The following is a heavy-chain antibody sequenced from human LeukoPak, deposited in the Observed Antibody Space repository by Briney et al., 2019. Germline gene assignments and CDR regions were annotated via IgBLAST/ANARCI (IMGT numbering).Heavy chain of an antibody. CDR1: GLTVSSNY. CDR3: ARVGAGSRYGYADY. Sequence: GGSLRLSCAASGLTVSSNYMSWVRQAPGKGLEWVSVIYFGGSTYYADSVKGRFTVSRDNSKNTLYLQMNSLRAEDTAVYYCARVGAGSRYGYADYWGQGTLVTVSS. CDR2: IYFGGST. V-gene: IGHV3-53*01. D-gene: IGHD5-18*01. J-gene: IGHJ4*02.